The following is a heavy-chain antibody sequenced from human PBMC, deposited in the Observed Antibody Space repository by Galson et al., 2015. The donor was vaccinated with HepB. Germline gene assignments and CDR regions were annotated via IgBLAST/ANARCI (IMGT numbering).Heavy chain of an antibody. CDR2: ISSSGSTI. D-gene: IGHD3-3*01. J-gene: IGHJ5*02. Sequence: SLRLSCAASGFKFSDYYMSWIRQAPGKGLEWVSYISSSGSTIYYADSVKGRFTISRDNAKNSLYLQMNSLRAEDTAVYYCARDLGTYYDFWSGSPFDPWGQGTLVTVPS. CDR3: ARDLGTYYDFWSGSPFDP. CDR1: GFKFSDYY. V-gene: IGHV3-11*01.